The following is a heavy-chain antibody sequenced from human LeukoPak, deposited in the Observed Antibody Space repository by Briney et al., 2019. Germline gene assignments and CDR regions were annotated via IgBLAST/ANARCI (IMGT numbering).Heavy chain of an antibody. Sequence: ASVKVSCKASGYXFTGCYIHWVRQAPGQGLEWMGWINPNSGVTNYAQNFQGRVSMTRDTSISTAYMELSRLRSDDTAVYYCARQQEVSGYFDYWGQGTLVTVSS. D-gene: IGHD3-16*02. J-gene: IGHJ4*02. CDR2: INPNSGVT. V-gene: IGHV1-2*02. CDR3: ARQQEVSGYFDY. CDR1: GYXFTGCY.